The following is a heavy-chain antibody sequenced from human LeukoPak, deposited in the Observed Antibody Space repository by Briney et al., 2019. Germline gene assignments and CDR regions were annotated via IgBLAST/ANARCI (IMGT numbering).Heavy chain of an antibody. J-gene: IGHJ3*02. D-gene: IGHD6-19*01. CDR2: ISAYNGNT. Sequence: ASVKVSCKASVYTFTSYGISWVRQAPGQGLEWMGWISAYNGNTNYAQKLQGRVTMTTDTSTSTAYMELRSLRSDDTAVYYGARDKPYSSGWYDAFDIWGQGTMVTVSS. V-gene: IGHV1-18*01. CDR1: VYTFTSYG. CDR3: ARDKPYSSGWYDAFDI.